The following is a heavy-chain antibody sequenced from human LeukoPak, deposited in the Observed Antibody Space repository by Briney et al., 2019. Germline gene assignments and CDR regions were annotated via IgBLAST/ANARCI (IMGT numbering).Heavy chain of an antibody. V-gene: IGHV4-39*07. D-gene: IGHD2-2*01. CDR2: FYYGGIT. CDR3: ARALLPPLPAADAFDI. CDR1: GASITTTLYY. J-gene: IGHJ3*02. Sequence: SETLSLTCTVSGASITTTLYYWVWARQSPGKGLEWIGSFYYGGITYYHPSLKSRVTVSVDTSRSQFSLKLISVTAADTAVYYCARALLPPLPAADAFDIWGQGTMVTVSS.